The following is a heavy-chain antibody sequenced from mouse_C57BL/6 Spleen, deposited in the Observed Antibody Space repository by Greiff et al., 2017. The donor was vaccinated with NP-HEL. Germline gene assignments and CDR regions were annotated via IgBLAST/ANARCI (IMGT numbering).Heavy chain of an antibody. CDR1: GYTFTDYY. V-gene: IGHV1-26*01. D-gene: IGHD2-2*01. J-gene: IGHJ3*01. CDR3: ARDGYGYDG. CDR2: INPNNGGT. Sequence: EVKLQQSGPELVKPGASVKISCKASGYTFTDYYMNWVKQSHGKSLEWIGDINPNNGGTSYNQKFKGKATLTVDKSSSTAYMELRSLTSEDSAVYYCARDGYGYDGWGQGTLVTVSA.